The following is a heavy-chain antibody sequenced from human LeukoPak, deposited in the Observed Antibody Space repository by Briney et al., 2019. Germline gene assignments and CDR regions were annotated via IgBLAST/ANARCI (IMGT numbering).Heavy chain of an antibody. Sequence: GGSLRLSCAASGFTFSSYAMHWVRQAPGKGLEWVAVISYDGSNKYYADSVKGRFTISRDNSKNTLHLQMNSLRAEDTAVYYCARGYIPISFDYWGQGTLVTVSS. CDR1: GFTFSSYA. CDR2: ISYDGSNK. D-gene: IGHD6-13*01. V-gene: IGHV3-30*01. CDR3: ARGYIPISFDY. J-gene: IGHJ4*02.